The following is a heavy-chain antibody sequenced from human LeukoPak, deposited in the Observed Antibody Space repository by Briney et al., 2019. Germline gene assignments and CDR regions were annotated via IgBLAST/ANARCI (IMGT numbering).Heavy chain of an antibody. CDR2: IYNSGST. J-gene: IGHJ4*02. D-gene: IGHD3-10*01. V-gene: IGHV4-39*07. CDR1: GGSISSSSYY. Sequence: PSETLSLTCTVSGGSISSSSYYWGWLRQPPGTGLEWIGSIYNSGSTDYNPSLKSRVTISVATSKNQLSLKLNSVTAADTAVYYCAREVGPSYFDYWGQGTLVTVSS. CDR3: AREVGPSYFDY.